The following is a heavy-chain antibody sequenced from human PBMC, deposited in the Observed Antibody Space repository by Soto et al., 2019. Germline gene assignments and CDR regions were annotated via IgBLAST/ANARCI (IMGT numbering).Heavy chain of an antibody. J-gene: IGHJ5*02. CDR2: IYYSGST. Sequence: PSDTLSLTCTVSGGSISIYYWSWIRQPPGKGLEWIGYIYYSGSTNYNPSLKSRVTISVDTSKNQFSLKLSSVTAADTAVYYCASGGYSGYDFPHDWFDPWGQGTLVTVSS. V-gene: IGHV4-59*01. D-gene: IGHD5-12*01. CDR1: GGSISIYY. CDR3: ASGGYSGYDFPHDWFDP.